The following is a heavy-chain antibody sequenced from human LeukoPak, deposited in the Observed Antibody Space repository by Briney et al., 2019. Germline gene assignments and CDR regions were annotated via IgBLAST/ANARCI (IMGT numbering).Heavy chain of an antibody. CDR3: ARTPGVGYDFDY. Sequence: PSQTPSLTCTVSGGSISSGSYYWSWIRQPAGKGLEWIGRIYTSGSTNYNPSLKSRVTISVDTSKNQFSLKLSSVTAADTAVYYCARTPGVGYDFDYWGQGTLVTVSS. D-gene: IGHD3-3*01. CDR1: GGSISSGSYY. J-gene: IGHJ4*02. V-gene: IGHV4-61*02. CDR2: IYTSGST.